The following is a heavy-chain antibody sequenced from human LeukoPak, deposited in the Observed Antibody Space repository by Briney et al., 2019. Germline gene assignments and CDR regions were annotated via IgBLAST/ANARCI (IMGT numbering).Heavy chain of an antibody. J-gene: IGHJ4*02. Sequence: GASVKVSCKASGGTFSGYAISWVRQAPGQGLEWMGWISAYNGNTNYAQKLQGRVTMTTDTSTSTAYMELRSLRSDDTAVYYCARVDSGSYSFDYWGQGTLVTVSS. V-gene: IGHV1-18*01. CDR2: ISAYNGNT. CDR1: GGTFSGYA. CDR3: ARVDSGSYSFDY. D-gene: IGHD1-26*01.